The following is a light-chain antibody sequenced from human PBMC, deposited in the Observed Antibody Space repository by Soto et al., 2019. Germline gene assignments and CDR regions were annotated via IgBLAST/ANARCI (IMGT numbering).Light chain of an antibody. Sequence: DIQMTQSPSSVSASVGDRVTITCRASQGVGTWLAWFQQKPWEAPRLLICTASTLHSGVPSRFNGSGPGTDCTLTITSMQPEDFANYYCQQGNSFPLTFEGGKKVEIK. J-gene: IGKJ4*01. CDR3: QQGNSFPLT. CDR2: TAS. V-gene: IGKV1-12*01. CDR1: QGVGTW.